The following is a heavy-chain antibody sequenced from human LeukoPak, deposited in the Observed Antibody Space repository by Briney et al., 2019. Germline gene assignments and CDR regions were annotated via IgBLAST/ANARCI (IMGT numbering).Heavy chain of an antibody. D-gene: IGHD5-24*01. CDR2: ISGRGANT. CDR1: GFSFSNYA. J-gene: IGHJ5*02. CDR3: ARTQRWLQS. Sequence: GGSLRLSCAASGFSFSNYAMSWVRQAPGKGLEWVSAISGRGANTYYADSVKGRFTISRDNAKNSLYLQMNSLRAEDTAVYYCARTQRWLQSWGQGTLVTVSS. V-gene: IGHV3-23*01.